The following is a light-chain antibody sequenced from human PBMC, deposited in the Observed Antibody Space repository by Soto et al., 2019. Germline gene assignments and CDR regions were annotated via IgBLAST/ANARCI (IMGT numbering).Light chain of an antibody. V-gene: IGKV1-39*01. CDR2: TAS. CDR3: QQSYNTPRT. Sequence: DIQMTQSPSSLSASVGDRVTITCRASQSIRSYLNWYQQKPGKAPNLLIYTASNLQSGVPSRFSGSGSGTDFTLTISSLQPEDFATYYCQQSYNTPRTFGGGTKVEIK. J-gene: IGKJ4*01. CDR1: QSIRSY.